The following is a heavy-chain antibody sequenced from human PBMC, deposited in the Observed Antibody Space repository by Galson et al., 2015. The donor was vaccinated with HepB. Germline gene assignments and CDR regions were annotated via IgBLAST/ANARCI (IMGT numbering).Heavy chain of an antibody. V-gene: IGHV1-18*01. J-gene: IGHJ3*02. CDR1: GYTFTSYG. CDR3: ASCGGDCSNNPRDAFDI. Sequence: SVKVSCKASGYTFTSYGISWVRQAPGQGLEWMGWISAYNGNTNYAQKLQGRVTMTTDTSTSTAYVELRSLRSDDTAVYYCASCGGDCSNNPRDAFDIWGQGTMVTVSS. D-gene: IGHD2-21*01. CDR2: ISAYNGNT.